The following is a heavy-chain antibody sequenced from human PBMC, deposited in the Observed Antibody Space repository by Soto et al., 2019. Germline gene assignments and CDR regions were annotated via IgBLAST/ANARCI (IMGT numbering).Heavy chain of an antibody. V-gene: IGHV3-30*18. CDR1: GFTFSSYG. CDR3: AKGYDGSGRGVDAFDI. Sequence: QVQLVESGGGVVQPGRSLRLSCAASGFTFSSYGMHWVRQAPGKGLEWVAVISYDGSNKYYADSVKGRFTISRDNSKNTLYLQMNSLRAEDTAVYYCAKGYDGSGRGVDAFDIWGQGTMVTVSS. D-gene: IGHD3-10*01. CDR2: ISYDGSNK. J-gene: IGHJ3*02.